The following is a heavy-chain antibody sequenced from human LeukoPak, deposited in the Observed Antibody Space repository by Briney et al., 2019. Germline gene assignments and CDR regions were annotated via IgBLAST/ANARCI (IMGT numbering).Heavy chain of an antibody. CDR3: ARDFVAGLYYFDY. J-gene: IGHJ4*02. Sequence: VASVKVSCKASGYTFTSYAMHWVRQAPGQRLEWMGWTNAGNGNTKYSQEFQGRVTITRDTSASTAYMELSSLRSEDTAVYYCARDFVAGLYYFDYWGQGTLVTVSS. V-gene: IGHV1-3*01. D-gene: IGHD6-19*01. CDR2: TNAGNGNT. CDR1: GYTFTSYA.